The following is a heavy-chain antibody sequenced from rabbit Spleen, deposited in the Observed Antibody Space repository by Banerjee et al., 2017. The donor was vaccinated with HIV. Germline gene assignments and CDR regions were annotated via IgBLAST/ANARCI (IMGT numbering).Heavy chain of an antibody. CDR1: GFSFNSIFW. CDR2: IYAGSSGGT. D-gene: IGHD4-1*01. V-gene: IGHV1S40*01. CDR3: ARDLDGVIGWNFGW. Sequence: QSLEESGGDLVKPGASLTLTCTTSGFSFNSIFWICWVRQAPGKGLEWVACIYAGSSGGTYYANWAKGRFTISKTSSTTVTLQMTSLTAADTATYFCARDLDGVIGWNFGWWGPGTLVTVS. J-gene: IGHJ6*01.